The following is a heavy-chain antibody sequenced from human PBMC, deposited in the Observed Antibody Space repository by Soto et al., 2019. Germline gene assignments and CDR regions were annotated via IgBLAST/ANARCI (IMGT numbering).Heavy chain of an antibody. Sequence: NPSETLSLTCAVSGGSISRSNWWSCVRQPPGKGLEWIGEIYHSGSTNYHPSLKSRVTISVDKSKNQFSLKLTSLTAADTAVYYCARSITFDWLFFDNWGQGTLVTVSS. CDR1: GGSISRSNW. CDR2: IYHSGST. J-gene: IGHJ4*02. V-gene: IGHV4-4*02. CDR3: ARSITFDWLFFDN. D-gene: IGHD3-9*01.